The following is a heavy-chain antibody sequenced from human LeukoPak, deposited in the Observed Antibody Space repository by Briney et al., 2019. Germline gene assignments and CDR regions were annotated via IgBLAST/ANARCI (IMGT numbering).Heavy chain of an antibody. CDR3: ARHGGSGWSLFDS. CDR1: GGSLSSDSYY. CDR2: VYYSGST. D-gene: IGHD6-19*01. Sequence: SETLSLTCTVSGGSLSSDSYYWVWLRQPPGKGLEWIGSVYYSGSTYSNPSLRSRLTISVDTSKNHFSLNLSSVTAADTAVYYCARHGGSGWSLFDSWGQGTPVTVSS. V-gene: IGHV4-39*01. J-gene: IGHJ4*02.